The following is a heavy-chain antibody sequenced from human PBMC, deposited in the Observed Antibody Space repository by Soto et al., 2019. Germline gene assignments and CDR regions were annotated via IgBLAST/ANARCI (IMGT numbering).Heavy chain of an antibody. V-gene: IGHV4-31*03. CDR3: ARDRHNNFFDP. CDR2: IYYSGST. Sequence: SETLSLTCTVSGASISSGGYYWTWIRQSPGKGLEWIGYIYYSGSTYYNPSIESRVAISLDTSRSQFSLTLHSVTAADTAIYYCARDRHNNFFDPWGQGTLVTVS. CDR1: GASISSGGYY. D-gene: IGHD6-6*01. J-gene: IGHJ5*02.